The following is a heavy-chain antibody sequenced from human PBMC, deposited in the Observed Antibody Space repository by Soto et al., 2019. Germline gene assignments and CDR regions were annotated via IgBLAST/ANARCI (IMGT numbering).Heavy chain of an antibody. D-gene: IGHD4-17*01. CDR1: GDSVSSPNW. CDR3: VRDSVTKRFDS. Sequence: QVRLQESGPGWVKPSGTLSLTCAVSGDSVSSPNWWAWVRQPPGKGLEWIGQIHNKGNTNFNPSLKSRITMSVDKSKNQFSLRLTSMAAADTAVYYCVRDSVTKRFDSWGQGTLVTVSS. CDR2: IHNKGNT. J-gene: IGHJ4*02. V-gene: IGHV4-4*02.